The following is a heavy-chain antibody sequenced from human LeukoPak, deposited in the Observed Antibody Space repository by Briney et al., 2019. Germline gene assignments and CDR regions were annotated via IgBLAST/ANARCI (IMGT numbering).Heavy chain of an antibody. D-gene: IGHD2-2*01. CDR1: GFTVSSNY. J-gene: IGHJ3*02. Sequence: RSGGSLRLSCAASGFTVSSNYMSWVRQAPGKGLEWVSVIYSGGSTYYADSVKGRFTISRDNSKNTLYLQMNSLRAEDTAVHYCARGYCSSTSCYGGVNDAFDIWGQGTMVTVSS. V-gene: IGHV3-66*01. CDR2: IYSGGST. CDR3: ARGYCSSTSCYGGVNDAFDI.